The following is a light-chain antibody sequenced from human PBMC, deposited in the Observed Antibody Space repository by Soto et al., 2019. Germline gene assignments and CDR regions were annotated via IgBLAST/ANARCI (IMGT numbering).Light chain of an antibody. V-gene: IGLV9-49*01. J-gene: IGLJ2*01. CDR2: VGTGGIVG. CDR1: SGYSNYK. CDR3: GADRGSVSNCVVV. Sequence: QSVLTQPPSASASLGASVTLTCTLSSGYSNYKVDWYQQRPGKGPRFVMRVGTGGIVGSKGDGIPDRFSVLGSGLNRYLTIKNIQEEDESDYHCGADRGSVSNCVVVFGGGTKLTVL.